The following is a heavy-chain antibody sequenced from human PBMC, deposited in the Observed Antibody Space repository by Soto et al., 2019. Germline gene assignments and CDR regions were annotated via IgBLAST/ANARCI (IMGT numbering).Heavy chain of an antibody. CDR2: IKSKTDGGTT. CDR3: TTDTLFDYYDSSGYPY. J-gene: IGHJ4*02. CDR1: GFTFSNAW. Sequence: EVQLVESGGGLVKPGGSLRLSCAASGFTFSNAWMSWVRQAPGKGLEWVGRIKSKTDGGTTDYAAPVKGRFTISRDDSKNTLYLQMNSLKTEDTAVYYCTTDTLFDYYDSSGYPYWGQGTLVTVSS. D-gene: IGHD3-22*01. V-gene: IGHV3-15*01.